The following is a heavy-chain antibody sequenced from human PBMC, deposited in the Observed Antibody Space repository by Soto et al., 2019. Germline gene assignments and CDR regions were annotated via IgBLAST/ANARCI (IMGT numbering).Heavy chain of an antibody. Sequence: QVQLVESGGGVVQPGRSLRLSCAASGFTFSSYGMHWVRQAPGKGLEGVAVISYDGSNKDYADSVKGRFTISRDNSKNPLYLQMNSLRAEDTAVYYCAKDRIGTITMVRGAFDYWGQGTLVTVSS. V-gene: IGHV3-30*18. D-gene: IGHD3-10*01. J-gene: IGHJ4*02. CDR2: ISYDGSNK. CDR3: AKDRIGTITMVRGAFDY. CDR1: GFTFSSYG.